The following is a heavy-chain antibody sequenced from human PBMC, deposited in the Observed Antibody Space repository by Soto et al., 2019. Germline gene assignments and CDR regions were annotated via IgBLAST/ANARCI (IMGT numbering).Heavy chain of an antibody. CDR3: AKAYTSGPLYYVDV. CDR1: GFPLRLYT. V-gene: IGHV3-23*01. Sequence: PGGSLRLSCVASGFPLRLYTMNWVRQAPGKGLEWVSVISDSGGYTYYADSVKGRLTISRDNSKNTLYLQMNSLRAEDSAIYYCAKAYTSGPLYYVDVWGKGTTVTVSS. D-gene: IGHD6-19*01. J-gene: IGHJ6*03. CDR2: ISDSGGYT.